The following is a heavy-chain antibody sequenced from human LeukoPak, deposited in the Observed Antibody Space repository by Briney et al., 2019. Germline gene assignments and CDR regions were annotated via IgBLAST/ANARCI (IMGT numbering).Heavy chain of an antibody. J-gene: IGHJ4*02. D-gene: IGHD6-13*01. CDR1: GGSISSSSYY. CDR3: ARSPYSSSWYDYFDY. V-gene: IGHV4-39*07. CDR2: IYYSGST. Sequence: PSETLSLTCTVSGGSISSSSYYWGWIRQPPGKGLEWIGSIYYSGSTYYNPFLKSRVTISVGTSKNQFSLKLSSVTAADTAVYYCARSPYSSSWYDYFDYWGQGTLVTVSS.